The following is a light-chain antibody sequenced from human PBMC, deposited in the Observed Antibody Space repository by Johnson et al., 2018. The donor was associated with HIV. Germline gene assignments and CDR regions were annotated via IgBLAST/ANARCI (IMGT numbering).Light chain of an antibody. V-gene: IGLV1-51*02. J-gene: IGLJ1*01. Sequence: QLVLTQPPSVSAAPGQKVTISCSGSSSNIGNNYVSWYQQLPGTAPKLLIYENNKRPSGIPDRFSGSRSGTSATLGITGLQTGDEADYYCGAWDSGLTAGVFGTGTKVTVL. CDR3: GAWDSGLTAGV. CDR1: SSNIGNNY. CDR2: ENN.